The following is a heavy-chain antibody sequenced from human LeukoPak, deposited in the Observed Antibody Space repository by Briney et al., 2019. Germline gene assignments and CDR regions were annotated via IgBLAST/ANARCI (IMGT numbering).Heavy chain of an antibody. CDR1: GGSISSYY. CDR3: ARSGIAVAGTAFDY. V-gene: IGHV4-4*07. D-gene: IGHD6-19*01. J-gene: IGHJ4*02. CDR2: IYTSGST. Sequence: SETLSLTCTVSGGSISSYYWSWIRQPAGKGLEWIGRIYTSGSTNYNPSLKSRVTMSVDTSKNHFSLKLSSVTAADTAVYYCARSGIAVAGTAFDYWGQGTLVTVSS.